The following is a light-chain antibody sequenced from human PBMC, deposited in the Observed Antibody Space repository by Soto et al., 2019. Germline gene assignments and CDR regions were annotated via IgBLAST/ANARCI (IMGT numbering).Light chain of an antibody. J-gene: IGLJ1*01. CDR3: LSKTSTISYV. CDR2: EVS. CDR1: SSDVGTYKY. V-gene: IGLV2-14*01. Sequence: QSVLTQPASVSGSPGQSITISCSGTSSDVGTYKYVSWYQQHPGKAPKLMIYEVSNRPSGVSNRFSGSKSGNTASLTTSGLQAEDEADYYCLSKTSTISYVFGTGTKVTVL.